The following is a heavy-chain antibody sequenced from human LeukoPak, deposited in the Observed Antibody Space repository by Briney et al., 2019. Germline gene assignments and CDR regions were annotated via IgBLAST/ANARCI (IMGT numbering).Heavy chain of an antibody. D-gene: IGHD5-18*01. Sequence: GGSLRLSCAASGFTVSSNYMSWVRQAPGKGLEWVSVIYSGGSTYYADSVKGRFTISRDNSKNTLYLQMNSLRAEDTAVYYCASPGIGYSYGDDAFDIWGQGTMVTVSS. CDR2: IYSGGST. CDR1: GFTVSSNY. J-gene: IGHJ3*02. CDR3: ASPGIGYSYGDDAFDI. V-gene: IGHV3-66*01.